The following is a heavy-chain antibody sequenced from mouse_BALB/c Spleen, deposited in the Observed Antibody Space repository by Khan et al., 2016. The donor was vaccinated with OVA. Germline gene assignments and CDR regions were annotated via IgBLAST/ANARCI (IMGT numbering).Heavy chain of an antibody. V-gene: IGHV2-9*02. CDR3: ARNREPDYFDY. J-gene: IGHJ2*01. Sequence: VELKESGPGLVAPSQSLSITCTVSGFSLTSYGVHWIRQPPGKGLEWLGVIWAGGSTNYNSALMSRLSISKDNSKSQVFLKMNSLQTDDTAMYFCARNREPDYFDYWGQGTTLTVSS. CDR2: IWAGGST. CDR1: GFSLTSYG.